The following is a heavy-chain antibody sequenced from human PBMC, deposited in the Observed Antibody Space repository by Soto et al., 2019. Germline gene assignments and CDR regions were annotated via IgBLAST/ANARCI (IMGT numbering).Heavy chain of an antibody. D-gene: IGHD5-12*01. J-gene: IGHJ4*02. Sequence: QVQLVQSGAEVKKPGASVKVSCKASGYTFTSYGISWVRQAPGQGLEWMGWISAYNGNTNYAQKLQGRVTITADESTSTAYMELSSLRSEDTAVYYCARDFRDGYKGGSYWGQGTLVTVSS. CDR2: ISAYNGNT. CDR1: GYTFTSYG. CDR3: ARDFRDGYKGGSY. V-gene: IGHV1-18*04.